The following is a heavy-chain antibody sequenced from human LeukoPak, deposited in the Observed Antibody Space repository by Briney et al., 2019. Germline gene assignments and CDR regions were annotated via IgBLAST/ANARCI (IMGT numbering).Heavy chain of an antibody. D-gene: IGHD2-15*01. Sequence: ASVKVSCKASGYTFTSYGISWVRQAPGQGPEWMGWISAYNGNTNYAQKLQGRVTMTTDTSTSTAYMELRSLRSDDTAVYYCARDRVYCSGGSCLNWFDPWGQGTLVTVSS. V-gene: IGHV1-18*04. CDR3: ARDRVYCSGGSCLNWFDP. CDR1: GYTFTSYG. J-gene: IGHJ5*02. CDR2: ISAYNGNT.